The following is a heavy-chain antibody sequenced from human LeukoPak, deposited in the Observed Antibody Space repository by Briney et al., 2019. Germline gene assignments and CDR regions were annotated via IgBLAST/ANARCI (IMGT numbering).Heavy chain of an antibody. CDR3: ARGPGSSGGAFVGDY. Sequence: GGSLRLSCAASGFTFSSSAMSWVRQVPGKGLEWVSGISASGGSTYYADSVRGRFSISRDNGKSTLYLQMNSLKVEDTAVYYCARGPGSSGGAFVGDYWGHGTLVTVSS. D-gene: IGHD3-22*01. CDR2: ISASGGST. CDR1: GFTFSSSA. J-gene: IGHJ4*01. V-gene: IGHV3-23*01.